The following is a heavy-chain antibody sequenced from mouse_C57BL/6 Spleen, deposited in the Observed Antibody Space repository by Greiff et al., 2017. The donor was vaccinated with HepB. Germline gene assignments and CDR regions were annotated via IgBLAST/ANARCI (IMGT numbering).Heavy chain of an antibody. V-gene: IGHV1-69*01. CDR2: IDPSDSYT. CDR1: GYTFTSYW. J-gene: IGHJ3*01. Sequence: QVQLQQPGAELVMPGASVKLSCKASGYTFTSYWMHWVKQRPGQGLEWIGEIDPSDSYTNYNQKFKGKSTLTVDKSSSTAYMQLSSLTSEDSAVYYCARGGDSPGFAYWGQGTLVTVSA. CDR3: ARGGDSPGFAY. D-gene: IGHD3-3*01.